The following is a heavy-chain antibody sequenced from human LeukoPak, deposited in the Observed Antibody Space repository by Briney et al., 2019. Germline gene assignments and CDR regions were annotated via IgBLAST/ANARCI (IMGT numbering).Heavy chain of an antibody. D-gene: IGHD1-7*01. CDR2: IYTSGST. V-gene: IGHV4-4*07. CDR1: GGSISSYY. Sequence: SETLSLTCTVSGGSISSYYWSWIRQPAGKGLEWIGRIYTSGSTNYNPSLKSRVTMSVDTSKNQFSLKLSSVTAADTAVYYCARGDITGTTDWFDPWGQGTLVTVSS. CDR3: ARGDITGTTDWFDP. J-gene: IGHJ5*02.